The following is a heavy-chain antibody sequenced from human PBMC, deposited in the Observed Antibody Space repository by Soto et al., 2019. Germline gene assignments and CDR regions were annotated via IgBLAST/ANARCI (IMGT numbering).Heavy chain of an antibody. CDR3: TREASSWGFAFDL. CDR2: IFGSGAPT. J-gene: IGHJ3*01. Sequence: EVQLLESGGGLVQPGGSLRLSCAASGFTFSHYAMSWVRQAPGKGLQWVSTIFGSGAPTHYADSVKGRFGISRDNSHNMLLREMNSLKDEDTAVYYCTREASSWGFAFDLWGQGTRVAVSS. D-gene: IGHD3-16*01. CDR1: GFTFSHYA. V-gene: IGHV3-23*01.